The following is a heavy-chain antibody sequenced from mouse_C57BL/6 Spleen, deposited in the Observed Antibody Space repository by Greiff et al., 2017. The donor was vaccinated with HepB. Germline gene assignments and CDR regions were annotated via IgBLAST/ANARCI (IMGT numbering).Heavy chain of an antibody. CDR1: GFNIKNTY. J-gene: IGHJ2*01. D-gene: IGHD1-1*01. CDR2: IDPANGNT. V-gene: IGHV14-3*01. Sequence: VQESVAELVRPGASVKLSCTASGFNIKNTYMPWVKQRPEQGLEWIGRIDPANGNTKYAPKFQGKATITADTSSNTAYLQLSSLTSEDTAIYYCARTITTVVAPDYWGQGTTLTVSS. CDR3: ARTITTVVAPDY.